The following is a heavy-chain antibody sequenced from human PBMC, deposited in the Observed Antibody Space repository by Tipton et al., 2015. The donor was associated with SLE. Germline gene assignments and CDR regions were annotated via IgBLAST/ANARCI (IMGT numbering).Heavy chain of an antibody. V-gene: IGHV4-61*02. Sequence: TLSLTCTVSGGSISSGSYYWSWIRQPAGKGLEWIGRIYTSGSTNYNPSLKSRVTISVDTSKNQFSLKLSSVTAADTAVYYCARVDYYYYYMDVWGKGTTVTVSS. CDR1: GGSISSGSYY. CDR2: IYTSGST. CDR3: ARVDYYYYYMDV. J-gene: IGHJ6*03.